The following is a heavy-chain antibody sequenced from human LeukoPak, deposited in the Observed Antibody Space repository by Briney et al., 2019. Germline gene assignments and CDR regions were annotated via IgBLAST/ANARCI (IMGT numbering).Heavy chain of an antibody. J-gene: IGHJ4*02. CDR1: GASVSSSSDF. D-gene: IGHD2-21*02. CDR2: VYYNGAT. Sequence: PSETLSLTCAVSGASVSSSSDFWGWTRQPPGEGPEWLGSVYYNGATYYNPSLKSRVTISLDTSKNQFTLTVTSVTVAATALYSYASRNVVSPTAIETWFDYWGQGTLVTVSS. CDR3: ASRNVVSPTAIETWFDY. V-gene: IGHV4-39*06.